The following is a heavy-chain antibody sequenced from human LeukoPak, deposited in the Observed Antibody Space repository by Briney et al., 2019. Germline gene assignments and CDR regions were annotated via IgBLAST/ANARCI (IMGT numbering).Heavy chain of an antibody. J-gene: IGHJ4*02. CDR1: GGSISSYY. CDR3: ARYGSGVVDY. V-gene: IGHV4-59*01. D-gene: IGHD3-10*01. CDR2: IYYSGST. Sequence: PSETLSLTCTVSGGSISSYYWSWIRQPPGKGLEWIGYIYYSGSTNYNPSLKSRVTISVDTSKNQFSLKLSSVTAADTAVYYCARYGSGVVDYWGQGTLVTVSS.